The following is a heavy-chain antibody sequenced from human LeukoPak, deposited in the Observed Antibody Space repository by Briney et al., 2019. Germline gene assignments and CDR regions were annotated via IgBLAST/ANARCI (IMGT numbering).Heavy chain of an antibody. Sequence: KPSETLSLTCAVSGASISSYYWSWIRQPPGKGLEWIGYIYYSGSTNYNPSLKSRVTISVDTSKNQFSLKLSSVTAADTAMYYCAREHFDYGSGSYDYCGQGTLVTVSS. D-gene: IGHD3-10*01. CDR2: IYYSGST. J-gene: IGHJ4*02. CDR1: GASISSYY. CDR3: AREHFDYGSGSYDY. V-gene: IGHV4-59*01.